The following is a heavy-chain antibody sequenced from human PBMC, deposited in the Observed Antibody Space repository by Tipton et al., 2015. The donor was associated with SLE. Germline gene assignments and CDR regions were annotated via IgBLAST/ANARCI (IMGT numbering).Heavy chain of an antibody. CDR3: ARDGYSSGWEGDYFDY. J-gene: IGHJ4*02. Sequence: GSLRLSCAASGFTFSSYWMSWVRQAPGKGLGWVANIKQDGSEKYYVDSVKGRFTISRDNAKNSLYLQMNSLRAEDTAVYYCARDGYSSGWEGDYFDYWGQGTLVTVSS. CDR2: IKQDGSEK. CDR1: GFTFSSYW. D-gene: IGHD6-19*01. V-gene: IGHV3-7*01.